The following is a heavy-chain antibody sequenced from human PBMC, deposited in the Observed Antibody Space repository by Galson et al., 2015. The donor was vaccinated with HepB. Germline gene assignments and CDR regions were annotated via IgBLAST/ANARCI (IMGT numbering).Heavy chain of an antibody. CDR2: ISSYNGHT. J-gene: IGHJ4*02. CDR3: ARVYNSGWYGHFDY. D-gene: IGHD6-19*01. Sequence: SVKVSCKAYGYTFTSYGISWVRQAPGQGLQWMGWISSYNGHTNYPQHLQGRVTMTTDTSTSTAYMDLRSLRSDGTAVYYCARVYNSGWYGHFDYWGQGTLVTVSS. CDR1: GYTFTSYG. V-gene: IGHV1-18*01.